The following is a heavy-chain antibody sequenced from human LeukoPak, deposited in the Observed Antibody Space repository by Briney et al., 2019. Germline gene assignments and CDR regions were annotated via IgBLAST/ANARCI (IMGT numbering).Heavy chain of an antibody. D-gene: IGHD6-13*01. CDR3: ARDRTAAGTEDWFDP. CDR2: INPNSGGT. J-gene: IGHJ5*02. CDR1: GYTFTGYY. Sequence: GASVKVSCKASGYTFTGYYMHWVRQAPGQGLEWMGWINPNSGGTNYAQKFQGRVTMTRDTSISTAYMELSSLRSEDTAVYYCARDRTAAGTEDWFDPWGQGTLVTVSS. V-gene: IGHV1-2*02.